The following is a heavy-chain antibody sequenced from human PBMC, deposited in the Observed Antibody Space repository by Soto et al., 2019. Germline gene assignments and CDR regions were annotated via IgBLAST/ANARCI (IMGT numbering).Heavy chain of an antibody. CDR3: ARESVPAYIPQTWLDP. J-gene: IGHJ5*02. CDR1: GGSISSGEYY. Sequence: SETLSLTCTISGGSISSGEYYWSWRRQPPGKGLEWIGYNYYSGSTYYNPSLGSRVTISIDTSRNQFSLKLSSVTAADTAGYYCARESVPAYIPQTWLDPSYQGTLVTVSS. D-gene: IGHD2-2*02. CDR2: NYYSGST. V-gene: IGHV4-30-4*01.